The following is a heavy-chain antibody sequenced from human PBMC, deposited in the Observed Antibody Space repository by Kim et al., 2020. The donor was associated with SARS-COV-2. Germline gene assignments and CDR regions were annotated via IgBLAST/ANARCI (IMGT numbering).Heavy chain of an antibody. CDR1: GGSFSGYY. D-gene: IGHD6-6*01. V-gene: IGHV4-34*01. J-gene: IGHJ6*03. CDR3: ARVLAARPHYYYYMDV. Sequence: SETLSLTCAVYGGSFSGYYWSWIRQPPGKGLEWIGEINHSGSTNYNPSLKSRVTISVDTSKNQFSLKLSSVTAADTAVYYCARVLAARPHYYYYMDVWGKGTTVTVSS. CDR2: INHSGST.